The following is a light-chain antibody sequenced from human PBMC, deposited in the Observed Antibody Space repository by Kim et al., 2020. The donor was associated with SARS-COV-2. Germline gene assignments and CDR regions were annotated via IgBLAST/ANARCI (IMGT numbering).Light chain of an antibody. V-gene: IGKV3-15*01. CDR2: GAS. CDR3: QQYNDWPPWT. CDR1: QSISSN. J-gene: IGKJ1*01. Sequence: SPGERATRSCRASQSISSNLAWYQQKPGQAPRLLIYGASTRATGVPARFSGSGSGTEFTLTISSLQSEDFALYYCQQYNDWPPWTFGQGTKVDIK.